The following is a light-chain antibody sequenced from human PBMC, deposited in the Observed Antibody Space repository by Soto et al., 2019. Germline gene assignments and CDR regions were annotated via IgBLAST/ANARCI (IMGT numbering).Light chain of an antibody. CDR3: HQYYKWPLT. Sequence: EIVMTQFPVTLSVSPGERATLSCGASQTVSSSLAWYQQKPGQAPTLLISGASTRATGIPVRLSGSGSGTEFTLTISSLQSEDFAVYYCHQYYKWPLTFGGGTKVEIK. V-gene: IGKV3-15*01. CDR2: GAS. CDR1: QTVSSS. J-gene: IGKJ4*01.